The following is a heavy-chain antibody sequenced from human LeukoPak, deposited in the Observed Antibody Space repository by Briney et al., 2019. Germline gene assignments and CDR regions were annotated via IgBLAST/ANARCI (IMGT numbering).Heavy chain of an antibody. D-gene: IGHD3-10*01. CDR2: IEQDGSEK. J-gene: IGHJ3*02. Sequence: GGSLRLSCAASGFTFSSYWMSWVRQAPGKGLEWVANIEQDGSEKYYVDSVKGLLTISRDNAKNSLYLQMNSLRAEDTAVYYCAREEHGSGVDAFDIWGQGTMVTVSS. CDR1: GFTFSSYW. V-gene: IGHV3-7*01. CDR3: AREEHGSGVDAFDI.